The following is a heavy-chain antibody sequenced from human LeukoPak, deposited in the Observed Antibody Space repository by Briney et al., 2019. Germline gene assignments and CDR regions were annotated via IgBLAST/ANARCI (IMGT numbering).Heavy chain of an antibody. J-gene: IGHJ3*02. CDR2: ISYDGSNK. CDR3: AKDLYSSSSDAFGI. Sequence: GGSLRLSCAASGFTFSSYGMHWVRQAPGKGLEWVAVISYDGSNKYYADSVKGRFTISRDNSKNTLYLQMNSLRAEDTAVYYCAKDLYSSSSDAFGIWGQGTMVTVSS. CDR1: GFTFSSYG. D-gene: IGHD6-13*01. V-gene: IGHV3-30*18.